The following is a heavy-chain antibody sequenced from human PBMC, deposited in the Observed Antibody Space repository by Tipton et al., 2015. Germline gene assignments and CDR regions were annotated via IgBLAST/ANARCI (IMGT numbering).Heavy chain of an antibody. D-gene: IGHD6-13*01. CDR1: GGSFSGYY. V-gene: IGHV4-34*01. J-gene: IGHJ4*02. CDR2: INHSGGT. Sequence: TLSLTCAVYGGSFSGYYWTWIRQPPGKGLEWIGEINHSGGTKYNPSLKSRVTMSVDTSKKQFSLKLDSVTAADTAVYYCARRFSHSSSWTFDYWGQGTLVTVSS. CDR3: ARRFSHSSSWTFDY.